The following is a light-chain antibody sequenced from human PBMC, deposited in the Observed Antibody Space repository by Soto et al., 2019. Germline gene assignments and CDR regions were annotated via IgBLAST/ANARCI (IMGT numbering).Light chain of an antibody. CDR3: QQYHNFSRT. CDR1: QSISVW. Sequence: DIQMTQSPSTLSASVGGRVTITCRASQSISVWLAWYQQKPGKAPKPLIYKASRLESGVPSRFSGSGSGTEFTLTISSLQPDDFATYFCQQYHNFSRTFGPGTRVEIK. CDR2: KAS. V-gene: IGKV1-5*03. J-gene: IGKJ1*01.